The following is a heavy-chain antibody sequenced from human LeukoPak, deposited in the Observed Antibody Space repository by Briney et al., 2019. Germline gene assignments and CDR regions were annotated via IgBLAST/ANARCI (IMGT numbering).Heavy chain of an antibody. J-gene: IGHJ4*02. Sequence: VASVKVSCKASGYTLINHWMHWVRQAPGQGLEWVGLINPTGTTTLYAQKFQGRITLTRDMSATTDYMELSSLTSEDTAVYYCARADFDSSGYYDDYWGQGTLVTVSS. CDR1: GYTLINHW. D-gene: IGHD3-22*01. V-gene: IGHV1-46*01. CDR3: ARADFDSSGYYDDY. CDR2: INPTGTTT.